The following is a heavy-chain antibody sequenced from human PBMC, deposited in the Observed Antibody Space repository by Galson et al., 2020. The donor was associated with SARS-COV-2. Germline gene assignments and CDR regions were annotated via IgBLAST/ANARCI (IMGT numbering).Heavy chain of an antibody. D-gene: IGHD3-10*01. CDR1: GDSISSGNYY. CDR2: IYYSGST. CDR3: ATFGSSGGEWFDP. Sequence: SETLSLTCTVSGDSISSGNYYWSWIRQHPGKGLEWIGYIYYSGSTYYNPSLKSRIHMSVDMSNNQFSLKVTSMTAADTAMYYCATFGSSGGEWFDPWGQGTLVTVS. V-gene: IGHV4-31*03. J-gene: IGHJ5*02.